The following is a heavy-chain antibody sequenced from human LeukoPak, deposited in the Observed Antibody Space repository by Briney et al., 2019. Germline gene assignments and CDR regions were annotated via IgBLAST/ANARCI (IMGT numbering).Heavy chain of an antibody. Sequence: GGSLRLSCAASGFAFNTYSMNWVRQAPGKGLEWVSFIFSSSTYIYYTDSVKGRFTISRDNAKNTVYLQMNSLRAEDTAVYYCAREILAPGKTHDYWGQGTLVTVSS. CDR1: GFAFNTYS. V-gene: IGHV3-21*01. J-gene: IGHJ4*02. CDR3: AREILAPGKTHDY. CDR2: IFSSSTYI.